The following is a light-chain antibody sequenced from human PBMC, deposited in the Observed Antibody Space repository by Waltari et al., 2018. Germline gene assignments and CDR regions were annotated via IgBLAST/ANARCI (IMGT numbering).Light chain of an antibody. CDR1: SGHSTNV. J-gene: IGLJ3*02. Sequence: QLVLTQSPSASASLGASVKLTCTLSSGHSTNVVAWLQQQPEKGPLVLMKVNSDGSHTRGDAIHGRFSGSSSGAARDLTISSLQSEDEADYYCQTGGHGTWVFGGGTKLTVL. CDR3: QTGGHGTWV. V-gene: IGLV4-69*01. CDR2: VNSDGSH.